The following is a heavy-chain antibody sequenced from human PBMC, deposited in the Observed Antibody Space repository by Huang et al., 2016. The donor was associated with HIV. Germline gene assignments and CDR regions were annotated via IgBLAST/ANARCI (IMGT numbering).Heavy chain of an antibody. J-gene: IGHJ5*02. V-gene: IGHV4-39*01. CDR2: NYHSGTT. D-gene: IGHD6-13*01. Sequence: QLQLQESGPGLVKPSETLSLTCTVSGGSFSSSSYYWGWIRQPPGKGLEWIGSNYHSGTTYYNPSLKSRVTISGDTSRTQFSLKLSSVTAADTAVYYCAAHGRIVGIPAAPLRFDPWGQGTLVTVSS. CDR3: AAHGRIVGIPAAPLRFDP. CDR1: GGSFSSSSYY.